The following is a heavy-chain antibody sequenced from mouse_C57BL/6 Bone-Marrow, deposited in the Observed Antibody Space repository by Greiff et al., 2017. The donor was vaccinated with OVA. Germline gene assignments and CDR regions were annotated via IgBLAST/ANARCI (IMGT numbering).Heavy chain of an antibody. CDR3: ARDTTVPPFAY. D-gene: IGHD1-1*01. CDR1: GYTFTDYY. V-gene: IGHV1-26*01. Sequence: VQLQQSGPELVKPGASVKISCKASGYTFTDYYMNWVKQSHGKSLEWIGDINPNNGGTSYNQKFKGKATLTVDKSSSTAYMELRSLTSEDSAVYYCARDTTVPPFAYWGQGTLVTVSA. J-gene: IGHJ3*01. CDR2: INPNNGGT.